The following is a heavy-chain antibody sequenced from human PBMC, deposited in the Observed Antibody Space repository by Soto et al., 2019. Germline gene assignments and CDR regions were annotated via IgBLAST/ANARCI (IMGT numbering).Heavy chain of an antibody. J-gene: IGHJ6*02. CDR1: GDSISSGGYY. CDR3: ARRTGYRYGYGMDV. V-gene: IGHV4-31*03. D-gene: IGHD5-18*01. CDR2: IYYSGST. Sequence: SETLSLTCTVSGDSISSGGYYWSWIRQHPGKGLEWIGYIYYSGSTYYNPSLKSRVSISVDMSKNQFSLKLNSVTAADTAVYYCARRTGYRYGYGMDVWGQGTTVTVSS.